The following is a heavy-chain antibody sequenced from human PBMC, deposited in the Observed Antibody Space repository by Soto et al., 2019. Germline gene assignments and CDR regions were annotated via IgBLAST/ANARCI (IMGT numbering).Heavy chain of an antibody. CDR3: TKVRADYYDSSVPNL. CDR1: GFTFGDYA. V-gene: IGHV3-49*03. CDR2: IRSKAYGGTT. Sequence: SLSLPCTASGFTFGDYAMSWFRQAPGKGLEWVGFIRSKAYGGTTEYAASVKGRFTISRDDSKSIAYLQMNSLKTEDTAVYYCTKVRADYYDSSVPNLWVQGNLVTVS. J-gene: IGHJ4*02. D-gene: IGHD3-22*01.